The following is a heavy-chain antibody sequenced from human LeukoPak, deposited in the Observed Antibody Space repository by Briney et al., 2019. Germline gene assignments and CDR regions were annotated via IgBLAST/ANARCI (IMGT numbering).Heavy chain of an antibody. D-gene: IGHD3-10*01. CDR3: ATEFNYYGSGSYC. V-gene: IGHV3-30*02. CDR2: IPHDASNE. CDR1: GFNFIKYG. Sequence: GGSLRLSCLASGFNFIKYGMHWVRQAPGKGLEWVAFIPHDASNEYYADSVKGRFTISRDNSKNTLYLQMNSLRPEDTAVYYCATEFNYYGSGSYCWGQGTLVTVSS. J-gene: IGHJ4*02.